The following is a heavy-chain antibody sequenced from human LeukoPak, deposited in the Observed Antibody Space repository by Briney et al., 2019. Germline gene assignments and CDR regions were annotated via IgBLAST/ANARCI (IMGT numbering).Heavy chain of an antibody. CDR3: ARWEAGQLITFDY. J-gene: IGHJ4*02. D-gene: IGHD6-19*01. CDR2: INPNSGGT. V-gene: IGHV1-2*02. Sequence: RASVKVSCKASGYTFIGYYMHWVRQAPGQGLEWMGWINPNSGGTNYAQKFQGRVTMTRDTSISTAYMELSRLRSDDTAVYYCARWEAGQLITFDYWGQGTLVTVSS. CDR1: GYTFIGYY.